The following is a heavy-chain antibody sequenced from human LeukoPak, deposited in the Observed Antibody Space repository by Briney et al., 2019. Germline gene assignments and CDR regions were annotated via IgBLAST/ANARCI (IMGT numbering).Heavy chain of an antibody. D-gene: IGHD2-21*02. CDR2: ISSNGGST. V-gene: IGHV3-64*01. J-gene: IGHJ4*02. Sequence: GGSLRLACAASGFTFSNYAMHWVRQAPGKGLEYVSAISSNGGSTYYANSVKGRFTISRDNSKNTLYLQMGSLRAEDMAVYYCARDLRLKELAYCGGDCLDYWGQGTLVTVSS. CDR1: GFTFSNYA. CDR3: ARDLRLKELAYCGGDCLDY.